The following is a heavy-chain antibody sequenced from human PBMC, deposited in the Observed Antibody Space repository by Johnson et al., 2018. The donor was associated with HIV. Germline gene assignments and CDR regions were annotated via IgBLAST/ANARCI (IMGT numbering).Heavy chain of an antibody. CDR1: GFTFTTYG. CDR2: LSYDGSSK. J-gene: IGHJ3*02. CDR3: ARDQEGPFDI. Sequence: QVQLVESGGGVVQPGRSLRLSCAASGFTFTTYGMHWVRQAPGKGLEWVAFLSYDGSSKYYADSVKGRFTISRANAKNSLYLQMNSLRAEDTALYYCARDQEGPFDIWGQGTMVTVSS. V-gene: IGHV3-30*03.